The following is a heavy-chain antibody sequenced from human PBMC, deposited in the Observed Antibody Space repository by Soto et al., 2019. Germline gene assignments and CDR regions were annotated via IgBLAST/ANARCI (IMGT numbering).Heavy chain of an antibody. CDR2: ISYDGSNK. CDR3: ARDYYYGSGPYYGMDV. CDR1: GFTFSSYG. Sequence: GGSLRLSCAASGFTFSSYGMHWVRQAPGKGLEWVAVISYDGSNKYYADSVKGRFTISRDNSKNTLYLQMNSLRAEDTAVYYCARDYYYGSGPYYGMDVWGQGTTVTVSS. D-gene: IGHD3-10*01. J-gene: IGHJ6*02. V-gene: IGHV3-30*03.